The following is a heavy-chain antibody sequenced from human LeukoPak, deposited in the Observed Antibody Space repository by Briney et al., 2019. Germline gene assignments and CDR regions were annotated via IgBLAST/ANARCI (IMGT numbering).Heavy chain of an antibody. Sequence: GGSLRLSCAASGFTFSTFAMIWVRQSPGKGLEWVSSIFPSGGEIHYADSVRGRFTISRDNSKSTLSLQMNSLRAEDTALYYCVRDLDWGAFDVWGQRTMVTVSS. CDR1: GFTFSTFA. CDR3: VRDLDWGAFDV. D-gene: IGHD3/OR15-3a*01. J-gene: IGHJ3*01. V-gene: IGHV3-23*01. CDR2: IFPSGGEI.